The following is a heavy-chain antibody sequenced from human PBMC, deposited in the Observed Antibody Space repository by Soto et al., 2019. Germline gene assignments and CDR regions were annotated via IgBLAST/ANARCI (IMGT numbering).Heavy chain of an antibody. CDR3: ARGPIVLMVYAPGWFDP. D-gene: IGHD2-8*01. CDR2: IYSGGST. J-gene: IGHJ5*02. V-gene: IGHV3-53*01. Sequence: EVQLVESGGGLIQPGGSLRLSCAASGFTVSSNYMSWVRQAPGKGLEWVSVIYSGGSTYYADSVKGRFTISRDNSKNTLYLQMNSLRAEDTAVYYCARGPIVLMVYAPGWFDPWGQGTLFTVSS. CDR1: GFTVSSNY.